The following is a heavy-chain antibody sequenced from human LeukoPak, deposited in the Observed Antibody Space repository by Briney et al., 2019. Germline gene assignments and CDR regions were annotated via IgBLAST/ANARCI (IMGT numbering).Heavy chain of an antibody. V-gene: IGHV4-39*01. CDR1: GGSIRSSSYY. D-gene: IGHD3-3*01. J-gene: IGHJ4*02. CDR3: ATAQYDDYSALSIDY. CDR2: IYYSGTT. Sequence: SETLSLTCTVSGGSIRSSSYYWGWIRQAPGKGLEWIGSIYYSGTTYHNPSLKSRVTLSVDTSKKQFSLKLSSVTAADTAVYYCATAQYDDYSALSIDYWGRGTLVTVSS.